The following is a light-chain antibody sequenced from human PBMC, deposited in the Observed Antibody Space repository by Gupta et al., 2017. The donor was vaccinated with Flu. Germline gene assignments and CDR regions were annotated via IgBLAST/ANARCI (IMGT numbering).Light chain of an antibody. V-gene: IGLV3-21*02. CDR2: DDD. CDR1: NIGNKA. Sequence: SYVLTQPPSVSVAPGQTARITCGGSNIGNKAVHWYQQMPGQAPVLVVYDDDDRPSGIPDRFSGSNSGNTATLTISWVEAGDEADYYCQVWDRSSDHRVFGGGTKLTVL. J-gene: IGLJ3*02. CDR3: QVWDRSSDHRV.